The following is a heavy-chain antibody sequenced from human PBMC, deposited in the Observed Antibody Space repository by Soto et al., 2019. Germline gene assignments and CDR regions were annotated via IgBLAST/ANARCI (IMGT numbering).Heavy chain of an antibody. D-gene: IGHD3-10*01. Sequence: QVPLQESGPGLVKPSEPLSLSCTVSGGSISNYYWSWFRQTPGKGLEWIGYVHDSWGSNYNPSLKSRVAISLDTSKSQFSLKLTSVTATDTAVYYCARQGFGALHGLVAVCGQGTTVTVSS. CDR3: ARQGFGALHGLVAV. V-gene: IGHV4-59*08. J-gene: IGHJ6*02. CDR1: GGSISNYY. CDR2: VHDSWGS.